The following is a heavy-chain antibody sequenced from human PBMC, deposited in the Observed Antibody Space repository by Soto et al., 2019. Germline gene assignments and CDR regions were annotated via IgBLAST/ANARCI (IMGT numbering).Heavy chain of an antibody. CDR2: IWYDGSNK. D-gene: IGHD1-7*01. Sequence: QKYLVESGGGVVQPGGSLRLSCVASGSIFSGYGMHWVRQAPGKGLEWVAVIWYDGSNKYYADFVKGRFTISRDNSKNMLYLQMDSLRAEDTAVYYCARDGIGGTVFRGFCDYWGQEPWSPFPQ. CDR1: GSIFSGYG. V-gene: IGHV3-33*01. CDR3: ARDGIGGTVFRGFCDY. J-gene: IGHJ4*01.